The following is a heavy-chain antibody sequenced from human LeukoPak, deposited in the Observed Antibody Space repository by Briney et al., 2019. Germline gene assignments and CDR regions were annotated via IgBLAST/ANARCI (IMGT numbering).Heavy chain of an antibody. CDR2: INPNSGGT. D-gene: IGHD4-17*01. V-gene: IGHV1-2*02. CDR1: GYTFTGYY. Sequence: ASVKVSCKASGYTFTGYYMHWVRQAPGQGLEWMGWINPNSGGTNYAQKFQGRVTMTRDTSISTAYMELSGLRSDDTAVYYCARGGDDYGDYESQNYYYYYMDVWGKGTTVTISS. J-gene: IGHJ6*03. CDR3: ARGGDDYGDYESQNYYYYYMDV.